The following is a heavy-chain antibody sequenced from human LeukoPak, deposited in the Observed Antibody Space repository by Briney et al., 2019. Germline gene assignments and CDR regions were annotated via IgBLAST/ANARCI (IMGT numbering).Heavy chain of an antibody. CDR2: IDWDDDK. CDR1: GFSLSTSGVG. D-gene: IGHD2-2*01. V-gene: IGHV2-70*10. J-gene: IGHJ4*02. CDR3: ARGTQGVVPAAYFDY. Sequence: SGPTLVNPTQTLTLTCTFSGFSLSTSGVGVGWIRQPPGKALEWFARIDWDDDKYYSTSLKTRLTISKDTSKNQVVLTMTNMDPVDTATYYCARGTQGVVPAAYFDYWGQGTLVTVSS.